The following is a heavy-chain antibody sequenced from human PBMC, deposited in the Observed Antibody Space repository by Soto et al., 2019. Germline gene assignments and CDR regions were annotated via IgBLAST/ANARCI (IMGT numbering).Heavy chain of an antibody. J-gene: IGHJ4*02. CDR1: GGSISSSSYY. CDR2: INYSGST. Sequence: ETLSLTCTVSGGSISSSSYYWGWIRQPPGKGLEWIGSINYSGSTYYNPSLKSRVTISVDTSKNQFSLKLSSVTAADTAVYYCAGHCISSSCYQDYWGQGTLVTVSS. D-gene: IGHD2-2*01. V-gene: IGHV4-39*01. CDR3: AGHCISSSCYQDY.